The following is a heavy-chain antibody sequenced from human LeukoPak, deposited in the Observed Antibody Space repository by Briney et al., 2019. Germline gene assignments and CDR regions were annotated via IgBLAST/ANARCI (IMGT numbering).Heavy chain of an antibody. J-gene: IGHJ4*02. D-gene: IGHD1-7*01. V-gene: IGHV3-30-3*01. CDR2: ISYDGINK. CDR1: GFTFSSYA. Sequence: GGSLRLSCAASGFTFSSYAMHWVRQAPGKGLEWVAVISYDGINKYYADSVKGRFTISRDNSKNTLYLQMNSLRAEDTAVYYCARAFGGRGYNWNYGDYWGQGTLVTVSS. CDR3: ARAFGGRGYNWNYGDY.